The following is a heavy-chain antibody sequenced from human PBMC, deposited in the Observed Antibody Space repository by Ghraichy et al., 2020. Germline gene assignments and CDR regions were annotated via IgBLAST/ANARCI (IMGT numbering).Heavy chain of an antibody. Sequence: ASVKVSCKTSRYTFTAYHIHWVRQAPGGGLEWMGWINPKSSGTYYAQRFQGRVTMTGDLSISTAYMELSGLTSDDTAVYYCAGVAPVVYGALYYWGPGTLFTVSS. J-gene: IGHJ4*02. V-gene: IGHV1-2*02. D-gene: IGHD4-17*01. CDR3: AGVAPVVYGALYY. CDR2: INPKSSGT. CDR1: RYTFTAYH.